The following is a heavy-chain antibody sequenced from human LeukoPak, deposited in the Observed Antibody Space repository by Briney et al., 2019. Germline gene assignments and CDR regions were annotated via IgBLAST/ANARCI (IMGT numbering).Heavy chain of an antibody. V-gene: IGHV4-39*07. Sequence: SETLSLTCTVSGGSISSSSYYWGWIRQPPGKGLEWIGSIYYSGSTYYNPSLKSRVTISVDTSKNQCSLKLSSVTAADTAVYYCARSVDTYYYDSSGYYFDYWGQGTLVTVSS. CDR3: ARSVDTYYYDSSGYYFDY. D-gene: IGHD3-22*01. CDR2: IYYSGST. CDR1: GGSISSSSYY. J-gene: IGHJ4*02.